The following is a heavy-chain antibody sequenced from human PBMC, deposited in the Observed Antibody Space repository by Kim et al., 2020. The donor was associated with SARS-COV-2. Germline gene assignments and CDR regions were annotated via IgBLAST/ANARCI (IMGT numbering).Heavy chain of an antibody. Sequence: GGSLRLSCVASGFTFSSYAMHWVRQAPGKGLEWVAVISYDGSNKYYADSVKGRFTISRDKSKNTLYLQMNSLRAEDTAVYYCARDPGDYEGDAFDIWGQGTMVTVSS. CDR2: ISYDGSNK. J-gene: IGHJ3*02. CDR3: ARDPGDYEGDAFDI. D-gene: IGHD4-17*01. CDR1: GFTFSSYA. V-gene: IGHV3-30*04.